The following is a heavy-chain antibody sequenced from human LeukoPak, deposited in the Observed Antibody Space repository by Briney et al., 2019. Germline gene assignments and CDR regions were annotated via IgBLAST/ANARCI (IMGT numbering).Heavy chain of an antibody. J-gene: IGHJ3*02. CDR2: ISSSGDIT. D-gene: IGHD1-26*01. CDR3: ARDRRDPVVGNDAFDI. Sequence: GGSLRLSCAASGFTFTSHGMNWVRQAPGKGLEWVSGISSSGDITYYADSVKGRFTISRDNSKNTLFLQINSLGAEDTAVYYCARDRRDPVVGNDAFDIWGQGTMVTVSS. V-gene: IGHV3-23*01. CDR1: GFTFTSHG.